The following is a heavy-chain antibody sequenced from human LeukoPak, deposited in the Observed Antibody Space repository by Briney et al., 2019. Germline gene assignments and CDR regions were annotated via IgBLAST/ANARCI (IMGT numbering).Heavy chain of an antibody. D-gene: IGHD5-18*01. J-gene: IGHJ2*01. CDR3: VKEGDTALVTGYFDL. CDR1: GGTFGSYV. Sequence: GASVKVSCKASGGTFGSYVISWVRQAPGQGLECMGGVIPIFGTAHYAQKFQGRLTITADESTSTVYMEMSSLRSEATAMYYCVKEGDTALVTGYFDLWGRGTLVTVSA. V-gene: IGHV1-69*13. CDR2: VIPIFGTA.